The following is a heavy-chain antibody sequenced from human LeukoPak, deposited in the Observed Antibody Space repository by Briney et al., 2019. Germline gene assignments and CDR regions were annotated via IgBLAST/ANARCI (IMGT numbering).Heavy chain of an antibody. D-gene: IGHD2/OR15-2a*01. V-gene: IGHV4-30-4*07. CDR2: IYYSGST. J-gene: IGHJ5*02. CDR1: GGSISSGGYS. CDR3: ARAFLGP. Sequence: SETLSLTCAVSGGSISSGGYSWSWIRQPPGKGLEWIGYIYYSGSTYYNPSLKSRVTISADTSKNQFSLKLSSVTAADTAVYYCARAFLGPWGQGTLVTVSS.